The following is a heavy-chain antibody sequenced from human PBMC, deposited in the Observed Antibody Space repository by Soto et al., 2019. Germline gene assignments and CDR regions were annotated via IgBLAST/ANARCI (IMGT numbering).Heavy chain of an antibody. V-gene: IGHV5-51*01. CDR2: IYPSDSDT. CDR1: GYNFASQW. Sequence: GESLKISCNVSGYNFASQWIGWVRQKPGKGLEWMGIIYPSDSDTRYRPSFQGQVIISADKSISAAYLQWSSLKASDTAIYYCAGANFTDGSRWYLVDYWGQGTLVTVSS. J-gene: IGHJ4*02. CDR3: AGANFTDGSRWYLVDY. D-gene: IGHD6-13*01.